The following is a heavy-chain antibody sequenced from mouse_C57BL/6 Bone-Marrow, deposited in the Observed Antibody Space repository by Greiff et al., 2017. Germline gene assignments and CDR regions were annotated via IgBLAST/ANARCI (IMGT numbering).Heavy chain of an antibody. CDR1: GYTFTDYY. CDR3: ARFYYCGSSPHWYFDV. V-gene: IGHV1-76*01. J-gene: IGHJ1*03. D-gene: IGHD1-1*01. Sequence: QVQLQQSGAELVRPGASVKLSCKASGYTFTDYYINWVKQRPGQGLEWIARIYPGSGNTYYNEKFKGKATLTAEKSSSTAYMQLSSLTSEDSAVYFCARFYYCGSSPHWYFDVWGTGTTVTVSS. CDR2: IYPGSGNT.